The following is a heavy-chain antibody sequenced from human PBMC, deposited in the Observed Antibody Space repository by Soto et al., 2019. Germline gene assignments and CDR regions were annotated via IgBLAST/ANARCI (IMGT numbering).Heavy chain of an antibody. J-gene: IGHJ4*02. CDR3: ARDQTSGCYRALDS. CDR1: GFTFGNYY. CDR2: VNTDGTIA. V-gene: IGHV3-74*01. D-gene: IGHD6-19*01. Sequence: EVQLVESGGGLVQPGGSLRLSCAASGFTFGNYYMHWVRQAPGEGLVWVARVNTDGTIATYADFVKGRFTISRDNAKTTLFLQMNSLRADDAGVYYCARDQTSGCYRALDSWGQGTLVTVSS.